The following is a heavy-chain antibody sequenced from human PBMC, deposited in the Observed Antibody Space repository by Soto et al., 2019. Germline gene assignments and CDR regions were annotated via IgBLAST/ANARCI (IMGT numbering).Heavy chain of an antibody. CDR3: AKDSHGGIISLTHDY. D-gene: IGHD3-16*01. J-gene: IGHJ4*02. Sequence: PGGSLRLSCAAFGLTLSTSSMNWVRRAPGRGLEWISDISGDAGVTHYAESVRGRFTIIRDNSKNTLLLQMNSLRVEDTAIYYCAKDSHGGIISLTHDYWGQGTLVTVSS. CDR2: ISGDAGVT. V-gene: IGHV3-23*01. CDR1: GLTLSTSS.